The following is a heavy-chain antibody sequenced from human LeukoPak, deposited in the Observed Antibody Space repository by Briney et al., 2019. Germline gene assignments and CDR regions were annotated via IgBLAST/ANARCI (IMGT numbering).Heavy chain of an antibody. J-gene: IGHJ1*01. CDR2: IWYDGSKE. Sequence: GGSLRLSCAASGFTFSSYSMNWVRQAPGKGLEWVAVIWYDGSKEYYADSVKGRFTISRDNSKNTLYLQMNSLRAEDTAVYYCARDRCSGGSCDSGAEYFQHWGQGTLVTVSS. CDR1: GFTFSSYS. V-gene: IGHV3-33*08. CDR3: ARDRCSGGSCDSGAEYFQH. D-gene: IGHD2-15*01.